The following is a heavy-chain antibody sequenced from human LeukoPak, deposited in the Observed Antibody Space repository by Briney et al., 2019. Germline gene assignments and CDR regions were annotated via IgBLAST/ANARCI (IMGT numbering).Heavy chain of an antibody. CDR2: ISAYNGNT. CDR1: GYTFTSYG. CDR3: ARVLRPYSSGWYYFDY. V-gene: IGHV1-18*01. Sequence: ASVKVSCKASGYTFTSYGISWVRQAPGQGLEWMGWISAYNGNTNYSQKLQGRVTMTTDTSTSTAYMELRSLRSDDTAAYYCARVLRPYSSGWYYFDYWGQRTLATVSS. J-gene: IGHJ4*02. D-gene: IGHD6-19*01.